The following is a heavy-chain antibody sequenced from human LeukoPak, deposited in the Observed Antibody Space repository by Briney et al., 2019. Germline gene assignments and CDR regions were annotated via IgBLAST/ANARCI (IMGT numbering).Heavy chain of an antibody. CDR2: ISSSSSTI. D-gene: IGHD2-2*01. J-gene: IGHJ6*03. CDR1: GFTFSSYS. CDR3: ARGLMPYYYYYMDV. V-gene: IGHV3-48*01. Sequence: SGGSLRLSCAASGFTFSSYSMNWVRQAPGKGLEWVSYISSSSSTIYYSDSVQGRFTISRDNAKDSLYLQMNSLRAEDTAVYYCARGLMPYYYYYMDVWGKGTTVTASS.